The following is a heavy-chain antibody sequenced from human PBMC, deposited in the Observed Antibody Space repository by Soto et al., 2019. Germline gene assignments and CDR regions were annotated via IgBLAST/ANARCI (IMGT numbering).Heavy chain of an antibody. CDR3: GYSSGWYSYYYGMDV. V-gene: IGHV1-3*01. D-gene: IGHD6-19*01. J-gene: IGHJ6*02. CDR1: GYTFTNYG. Sequence: ASVKVSCKASGYTFTNYGISWVRQAPGQRLEWMGWINAGNGNTKYSQKFQGRVTITRDTSASTAYMELSSLRSEDTAVYYCGYSSGWYSYYYGMDVWGQGTTVTVSS. CDR2: INAGNGNT.